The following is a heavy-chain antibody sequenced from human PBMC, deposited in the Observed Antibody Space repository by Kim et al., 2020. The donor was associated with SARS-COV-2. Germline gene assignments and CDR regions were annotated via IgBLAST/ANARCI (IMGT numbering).Heavy chain of an antibody. V-gene: IGHV4-59*01. CDR3: AAGPLWFGESDAFDI. D-gene: IGHD3-10*01. J-gene: IGHJ3*02. CDR1: GGSISSYY. Sequence: SETLSLTCTVSGGSISSYYWSWIRQPPGKGLEWIGYIYYSGSTNYNHSLKSRVTISVDTSKNQFSLKLSSVTAADTAVYYCAAGPLWFGESDAFDIWGQGTMVTVSS. CDR2: IYYSGST.